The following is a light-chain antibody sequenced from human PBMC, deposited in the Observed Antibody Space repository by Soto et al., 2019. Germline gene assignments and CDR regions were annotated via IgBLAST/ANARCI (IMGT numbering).Light chain of an antibody. V-gene: IGLV3-21*02. Sequence: SYELTQPPSVSVAPRQTARITCGGNNIGSKSVHWYQQKPGQAPVLVVYDDTDRPSGIPERFSGSNSGNTATLTISRGEDGDEADYYCQVWDSSSDHAVFGGGTQLAVL. CDR1: NIGSKS. CDR3: QVWDSSSDHAV. J-gene: IGLJ7*01. CDR2: DDT.